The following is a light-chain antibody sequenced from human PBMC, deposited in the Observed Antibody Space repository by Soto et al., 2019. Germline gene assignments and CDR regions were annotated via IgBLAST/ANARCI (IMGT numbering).Light chain of an antibody. Sequence: DIQMTQSPSSVSASVGDRVTITCRASQGVGSSLAWYQQKPGKAPKLLIYASSTLQSGVPARFSGSGSGTDFTLIISSLQPEDFATYYCQQAASFPLTFGGGTKVEI. CDR3: QQAASFPLT. CDR2: ASS. V-gene: IGKV1-12*01. CDR1: QGVGSS. J-gene: IGKJ4*01.